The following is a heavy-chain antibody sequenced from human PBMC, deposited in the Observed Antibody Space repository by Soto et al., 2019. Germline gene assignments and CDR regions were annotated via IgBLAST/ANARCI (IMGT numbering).Heavy chain of an antibody. CDR3: ARHHCSSTSCYTEPAYYFDY. CDR1: GYSLTSYW. CDR2: IYPGDSDT. D-gene: IGHD2-2*02. V-gene: IGHV5-51*01. J-gene: IGHJ4*02. Sequence: GESLKISCKGSGYSLTSYWIGWVRQMPGKGLEWMGIIYPGDSDTRYSPSFQGQVTISADKSISTAYLQWSSLKASDTAMYYCARHHCSSTSCYTEPAYYFDYWGQGTLVTVSS.